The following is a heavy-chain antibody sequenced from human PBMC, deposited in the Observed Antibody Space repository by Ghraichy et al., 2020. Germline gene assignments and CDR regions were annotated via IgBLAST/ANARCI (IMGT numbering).Heavy chain of an antibody. J-gene: IGHJ6*02. V-gene: IGHV4-4*07. D-gene: IGHD2-15*01. CDR3: ARGRLGYCGGGGCNHFGMDV. CDR2: VYTSGST. Sequence: GSLRLSCTVSGGSISSYYWSWIRQPAGKGLEWIGLVYTSGSTYYNPSLKSRVSMSVDTSKNQFSLRLTSVTAADTAVYNCARGRLGYCGGGGCNHFGMDVWGQGTTVTVSS. CDR1: GGSISSYY.